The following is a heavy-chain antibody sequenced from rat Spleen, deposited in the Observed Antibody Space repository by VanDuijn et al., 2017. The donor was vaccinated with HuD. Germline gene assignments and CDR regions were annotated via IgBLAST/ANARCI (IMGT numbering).Heavy chain of an antibody. CDR2: ISTGGGNT. Sequence: EVQLVESGGGLVQPGRSLKLSCAASGFNFDDYWMGWVRQAPTKGLEWVASISTGGGNTYYRDSVKGRFTISRDNAKNTLYLQMDSLRSEDTATYYCARHYRSGIYWYFDFWGPGTMVTVSS. V-gene: IGHV5-25*01. CDR1: GFNFDDYW. D-gene: IGHD1-4*01. J-gene: IGHJ1*01. CDR3: ARHYRSGIYWYFDF.